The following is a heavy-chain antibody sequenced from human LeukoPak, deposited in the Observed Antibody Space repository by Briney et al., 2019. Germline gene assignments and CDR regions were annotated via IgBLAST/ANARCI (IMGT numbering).Heavy chain of an antibody. V-gene: IGHV3-23*01. J-gene: IGHJ4*02. CDR2: ISGSGIST. CDR3: AKDVVTAHPWYFDY. CDR1: GFTFSSYA. D-gene: IGHD2-21*02. Sequence: GGSLGLSCAASGFTFSSYAMSWVRQAPGKGLEWVSAISGSGISTYYADSVKGRFTISRDNSRTTLYLQMDSLRAEDTAVYYCAKDVVTAHPWYFDYWGQGTLVTVSS.